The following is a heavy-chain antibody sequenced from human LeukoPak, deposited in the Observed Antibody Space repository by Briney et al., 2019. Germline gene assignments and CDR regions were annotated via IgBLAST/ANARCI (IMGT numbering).Heavy chain of an antibody. CDR3: ATTLRGVFFKLVQLERRGNNWFDP. CDR1: GFTFSSYE. V-gene: IGHV3-48*03. D-gene: IGHD1-1*01. CDR2: ISSSGSTI. Sequence: GGSLRLSCAASGFTFSSYEMNWVRQAPGKGLEWVSYISSSGSTIYYADSVKGRFTISRDNSKNTLYLQMNSLRSEDTAVYYCATTLRGVFFKLVQLERRGNNWFDPWGQGTLVTVSS. J-gene: IGHJ5*02.